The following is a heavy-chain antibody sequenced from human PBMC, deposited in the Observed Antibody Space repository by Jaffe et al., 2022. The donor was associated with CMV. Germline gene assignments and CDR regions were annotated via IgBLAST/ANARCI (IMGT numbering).Heavy chain of an antibody. Sequence: EVQLVESGGGLVQPGGSLRLSCAASGFTFSSYSMNWVRQAPGKGLEWVSYISSSSSTIYYADSVKGRFTISRDNAKNSLYLQMNSLRDEDTAVYYCARETKSIAAAGQYYYYYYGMDVWGQGTTVTVSS. D-gene: IGHD6-13*01. CDR3: ARETKSIAAAGQYYYYYYGMDV. V-gene: IGHV3-48*02. CDR1: GFTFSSYS. CDR2: ISSSSSTI. J-gene: IGHJ6*02.